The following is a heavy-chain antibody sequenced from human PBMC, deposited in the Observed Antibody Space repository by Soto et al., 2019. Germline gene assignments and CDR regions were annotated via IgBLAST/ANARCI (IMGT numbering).Heavy chain of an antibody. CDR1: GFTFSSYA. CDR2: ISGSGGST. D-gene: IGHD3-10*01. V-gene: IGHV3-23*01. CDR3: AKDLVVRGVIIRGCFDY. Sequence: GGSLRLSCAASGFTFSSYAMSWVRQAPGKGLEWVSAISGSGGSTYYADSVKGRFTISRDNSKNTLYLQRNSLRAEDTAVYYCAKDLVVRGVIIRGCFDYWGQGTLVTVSS. J-gene: IGHJ4*02.